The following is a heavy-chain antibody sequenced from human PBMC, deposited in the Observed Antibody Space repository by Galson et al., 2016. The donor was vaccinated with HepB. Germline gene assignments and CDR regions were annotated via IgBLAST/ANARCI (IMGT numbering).Heavy chain of an antibody. V-gene: IGHV4-59*12. CDR1: SDPITDYQ. CDR2: SYYTGNV. D-gene: IGHD3-22*01. CDR3: ARFSDRTRSFDS. J-gene: IGHJ4*02. Sequence: SETLSLTCSVSSDPITDYQWIWVRQPPGGGLEWIGDSYYTGNVNYSPSLKSRVTISLDTTKRQFSLQVTSVTTADTAVYFCARFSDRTRSFDSWGQGILVTVSS.